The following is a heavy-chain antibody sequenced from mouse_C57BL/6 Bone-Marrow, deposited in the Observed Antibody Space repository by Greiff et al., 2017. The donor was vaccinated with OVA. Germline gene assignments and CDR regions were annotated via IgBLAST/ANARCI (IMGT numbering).Heavy chain of an antibody. Sequence: EVKLMESGEGLVKPGGSLKLSCAASGFTFSSYAMSWVRQTPEKRLEWVAYISSGGDYIYYADTVKGRFTISRDNARNTLYLQMSSLKSEDTAMYYCTSSTTVVPFAYWGQGTLVTVSA. V-gene: IGHV5-9-1*02. D-gene: IGHD1-1*01. CDR3: TSSTTVVPFAY. CDR1: GFTFSSYA. J-gene: IGHJ3*01. CDR2: ISSGGDYI.